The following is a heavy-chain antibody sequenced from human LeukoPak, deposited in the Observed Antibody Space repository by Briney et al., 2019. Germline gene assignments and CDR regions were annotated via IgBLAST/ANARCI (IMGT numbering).Heavy chain of an antibody. CDR2: INPNSGGA. D-gene: IGHD2-15*01. CDR3: ARDYSGDY. Sequence: ASVKVSCKASGYTFTGYYVHWVRQAPGQGLEWMGWINPNSGGANYAQKFQGRVTMTRDTSISTAYMELSRLRPDDTAVYYCARDYSGDYWGQGTLVTVSS. CDR1: GYTFTGYY. V-gene: IGHV1-2*02. J-gene: IGHJ4*02.